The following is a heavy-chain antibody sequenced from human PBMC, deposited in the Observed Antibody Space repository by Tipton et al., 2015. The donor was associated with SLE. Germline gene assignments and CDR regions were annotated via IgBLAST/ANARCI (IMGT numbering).Heavy chain of an antibody. D-gene: IGHD1-1*01. V-gene: IGHV4-39*01. CDR3: ARVAPTEVFDY. CDR1: GGSISSSSYY. CDR2: IYYSGST. Sequence: GKPSETLSLTCTVSGGSISSSSYYWGYIRQPPGKGLEWIGSIYYSGSTYYNPSLKSRVTISVDTSKNQFSLKLSSVTAADTAVYYCARVAPTEVFDYWGQGTLVTVSS. J-gene: IGHJ4*02.